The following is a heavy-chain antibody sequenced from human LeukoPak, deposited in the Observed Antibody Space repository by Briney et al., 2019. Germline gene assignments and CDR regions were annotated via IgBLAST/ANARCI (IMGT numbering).Heavy chain of an antibody. CDR3: TKEGPYGSASHHYIDY. D-gene: IGHD3-10*01. CDR2: INRNSGSL. CDR1: GFTFDDYA. Sequence: PGRSLRLSCAASGFTFDDYAMHWVRQAPGKGLEWVSGINRNSGSLAYADSVKGRFTISRDNAKNSLYLQMNSLRPEDTALYYCTKEGPYGSASHHYIDYWGQGTLATVSS. V-gene: IGHV3-9*01. J-gene: IGHJ4*02.